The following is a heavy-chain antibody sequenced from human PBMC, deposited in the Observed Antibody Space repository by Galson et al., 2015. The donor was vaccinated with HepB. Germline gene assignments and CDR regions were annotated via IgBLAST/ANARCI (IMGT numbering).Heavy chain of an antibody. D-gene: IGHD3-3*01. Sequence: SVKVSCKASGGTFSSYAISWVRQAPGQGLEWMGGIIPIFGTANYAQKFQGRVTITADESTSTAYMELSSLRSEDTAVYYCARDRHYDFWSGYQNWFDPWGQGTLVTVSS. V-gene: IGHV1-69*13. J-gene: IGHJ5*02. CDR3: ARDRHYDFWSGYQNWFDP. CDR2: IIPIFGTA. CDR1: GGTFSSYA.